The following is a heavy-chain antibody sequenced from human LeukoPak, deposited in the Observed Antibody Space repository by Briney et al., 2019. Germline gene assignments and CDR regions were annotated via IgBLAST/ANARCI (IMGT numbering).Heavy chain of an antibody. J-gene: IGHJ4*02. D-gene: IGHD3-22*01. CDR1: GYSFTNYW. CDR3: ARHGDSSGYRAPPGLPDY. V-gene: IGHV5-51*01. CDR2: IYPGDSDT. Sequence: GESLKISCKGSGYSFTNYWIGWVRQMPGKGLEWMGIIYPGDSDTRYSPSFQGQVTISADKSISTAYLQWSSLKASDTAMYYCARHGDSSGYRAPPGLPDYWGQGTLVTVSS.